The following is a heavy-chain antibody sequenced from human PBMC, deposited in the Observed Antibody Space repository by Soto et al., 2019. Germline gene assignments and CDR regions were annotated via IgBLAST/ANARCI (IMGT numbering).Heavy chain of an antibody. CDR1: GSTVSSNSYY. D-gene: IGHD2-15*01. J-gene: IGHJ4*02. V-gene: IGHV4-61*01. CDR3: ARADRRYCSLRTCYILDY. Sequence: LSLTCTVSGSTVSSNSYYWSWIRQPPGKGLEWIGYIDYSGSTKYNPSLKSRVTISVDTSKNQFSLKLSSVTTADTAVYYCARADRRYCSLRTCYILDYSGQAIQVTRSS. CDR2: IDYSGST.